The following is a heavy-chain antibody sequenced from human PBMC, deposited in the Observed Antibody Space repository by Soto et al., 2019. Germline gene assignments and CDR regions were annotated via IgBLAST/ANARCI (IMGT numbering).Heavy chain of an antibody. CDR1: GFTFSSYG. V-gene: IGHV3-30*18. Sequence: QVQLVESGGGVVQPGRSLRLSCAASGFTFSSYGMHWVRQAPGKGLEWMAVMSYDGINQYYADSVKGRFTISRENSKKMLYLQVSSLRVEDTAVYYCAKGYGSGPYWYFDLWGRGTLVTVSS. D-gene: IGHD3-10*01. CDR3: AKGYGSGPYWYFDL. J-gene: IGHJ2*01. CDR2: MSYDGINQ.